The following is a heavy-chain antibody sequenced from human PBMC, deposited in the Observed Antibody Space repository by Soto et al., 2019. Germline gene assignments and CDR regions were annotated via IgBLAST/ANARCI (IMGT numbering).Heavy chain of an antibody. Sequence: PSETLYLTCTVSGGSITSNAYYWGWIRQPPGKGLEWLGYIYYSGSASYNPSLKSRVTMSVDTSKNQFSLKLSSVTAADTAVYYCARRPKRGSFAWCFDYWGQGTLVTVSS. CDR3: ARRPKRGSFAWCFDY. J-gene: IGHJ4*02. V-gene: IGHV4-39*01. CDR2: IYYSGSA. CDR1: GGSITSNAYY. D-gene: IGHD1-26*01.